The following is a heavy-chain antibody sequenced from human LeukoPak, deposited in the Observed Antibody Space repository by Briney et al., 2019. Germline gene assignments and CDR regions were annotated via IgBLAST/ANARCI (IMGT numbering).Heavy chain of an antibody. Sequence: SETLSLTCTVSGGSIGSYYWSWIRQPPGKGLEWIGYIYYSGSTNYNPSLKSRVTISVDTSKNQFSLKLSSVTAADTAVYYCASLVDSAMSYWGQGTLVTVSS. V-gene: IGHV4-59*08. J-gene: IGHJ4*02. CDR3: ASLVDSAMSY. CDR2: IYYSGST. CDR1: GGSIGSYY. D-gene: IGHD5-18*01.